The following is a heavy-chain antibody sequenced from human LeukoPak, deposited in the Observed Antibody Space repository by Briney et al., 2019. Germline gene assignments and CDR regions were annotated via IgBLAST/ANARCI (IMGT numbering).Heavy chain of an antibody. CDR1: GGSISSSSYY. CDR3: ARLAYSGSYY. D-gene: IGHD1-26*01. CDR2: IYYSGST. V-gene: IGHV4-39*01. Sequence: SETLSLTCTVSGGSISSSSYYWGWIRQPPGKGLEWIGGIYYSGSTYYNPSLKSRVTISVDTSKNQFSLKLSSVTAADTAVYYCARLAYSGSYYWGQGTLVTVSS. J-gene: IGHJ4*02.